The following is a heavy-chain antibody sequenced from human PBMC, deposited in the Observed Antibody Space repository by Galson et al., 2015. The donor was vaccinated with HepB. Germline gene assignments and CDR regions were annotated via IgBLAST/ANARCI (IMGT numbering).Heavy chain of an antibody. CDR1: GFTFSSYG. CDR3: ARVADYNWNYPHLNYYYYYGMDV. J-gene: IGHJ6*02. V-gene: IGHV3-33*01. D-gene: IGHD1-7*01. Sequence: SLRLSCAASGFTFSSYGMHWVRQAPGKGLEWVAVIWYDGSNKYYADSVKGRFTISRDNSKNTLYLQMNSLRAEDTAVYYCARVADYNWNYPHLNYYYYYGMDVWGQGTTVTVSS. CDR2: IWYDGSNK.